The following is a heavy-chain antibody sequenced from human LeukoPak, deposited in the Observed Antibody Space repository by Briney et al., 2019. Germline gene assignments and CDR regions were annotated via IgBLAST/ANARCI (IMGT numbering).Heavy chain of an antibody. CDR2: INPNSGGT. D-gene: IGHD1-26*01. V-gene: IGHV1-2*02. CDR1: GYTFTGYY. Sequence: RASVKVSCKASGYTFTGYYMHWVRQAPGQGREWMGWINPNSGGTNYAQKFQGSVTMTRDTSISTAYMELRSLRSDDTAVYYCARARGKSGSGSYPGYFDLWGRGTLVTVSS. CDR3: ARARGKSGSGSYPGYFDL. J-gene: IGHJ2*01.